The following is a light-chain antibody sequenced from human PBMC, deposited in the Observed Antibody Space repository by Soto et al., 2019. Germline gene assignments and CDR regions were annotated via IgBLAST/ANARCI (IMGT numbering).Light chain of an antibody. CDR1: KSISSY. CDR3: HQRSNWTLT. J-gene: IGKJ4*01. Sequence: DIQMTPSHSSLSASVGDRVTITCRARKSISSYLNWYQQKPGKAPKLLIYAASSLQSGVPSRFSGIGSWTDFTVTIRSLQPEDFAIYYCHQRSNWTLTFGGGTRLEIK. V-gene: IGKV1-39*01. CDR2: AAS.